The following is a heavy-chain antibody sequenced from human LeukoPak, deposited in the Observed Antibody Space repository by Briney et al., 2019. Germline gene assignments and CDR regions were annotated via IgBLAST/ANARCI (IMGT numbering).Heavy chain of an antibody. D-gene: IGHD2-15*01. Sequence: GGSLRLSCAASGFTVSSNYMSWVRQAPGKGLEWVSVIYSGGSTYYADSVKGRFTISRDNSKNTLYLQMNSLRAVDTAVYYCARTYCSGGSCYSPGAYWFDPWGQGTLVTVSS. J-gene: IGHJ5*02. CDR3: ARTYCSGGSCYSPGAYWFDP. CDR2: IYSGGST. V-gene: IGHV3-53*01. CDR1: GFTVSSNY.